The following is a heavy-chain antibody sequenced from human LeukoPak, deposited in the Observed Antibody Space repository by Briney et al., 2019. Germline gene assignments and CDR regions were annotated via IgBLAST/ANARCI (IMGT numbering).Heavy chain of an antibody. J-gene: IGHJ4*02. CDR2: ILYDGSSK. V-gene: IGHV3-30*03. CDR3: ARGGPVSGYDNGDY. D-gene: IGHD5-12*01. CDR1: GFTFSGNG. Sequence: TGRSLRLSCAASGFTFSGNGMHWVRQAPGKGLEWVAVILYDGSSKYYADSVKGRFTISRDNSKNTLYLQMNSLRAEDTAVYYCARGGPVSGYDNGDYWGQGTLVTVSS.